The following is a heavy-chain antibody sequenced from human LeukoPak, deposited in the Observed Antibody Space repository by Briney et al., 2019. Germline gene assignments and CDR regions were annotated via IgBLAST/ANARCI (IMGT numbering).Heavy chain of an antibody. V-gene: IGHV4-34*01. Sequence: SETLSLTCTVSGGSISSYYWSWIRQPPGKGLEWIGEINHSGSTNYNPSLKSRVTISVDTSKNQFSLKLSSVTAADTAVYYCAREREELDYWGQGTLVTVSS. CDR1: GGSISSYY. D-gene: IGHD3-10*01. CDR2: INHSGST. CDR3: AREREELDY. J-gene: IGHJ4*02.